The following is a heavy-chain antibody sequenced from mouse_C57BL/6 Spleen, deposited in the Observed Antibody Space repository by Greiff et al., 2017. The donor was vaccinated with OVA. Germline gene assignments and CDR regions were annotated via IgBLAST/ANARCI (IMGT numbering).Heavy chain of an antibody. J-gene: IGHJ4*01. CDR2: ISSGSSTI. CDR3: ATTGTSGYYYAMDY. CDR1: GFTFSDYG. V-gene: IGHV5-17*01. D-gene: IGHD4-1*02. Sequence: DVKLVESGGGLVKPGGSLKLSCAASGFTFSDYGMHWVRQAPEKGLEWVAYISSGSSTIYYADTVKGRFTISRDNAKNTLFLQMTSLRSEDTAMYYCATTGTSGYYYAMDYWGQGTSVTVSS.